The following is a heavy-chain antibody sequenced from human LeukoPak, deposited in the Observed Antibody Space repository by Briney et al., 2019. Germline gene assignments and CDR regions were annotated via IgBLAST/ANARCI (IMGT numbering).Heavy chain of an antibody. D-gene: IGHD6-13*01. CDR3: ARSPRVAAAGSRYYFDY. Sequence: PSETLSLTCTVSGGSISNSIYYWGWIRQPPGRGLEWIGTIYYSGSTYYNPSLKSRVTMSVDTSKNQFSLKLSSVTAADTAVYYCARSPRVAAAGSRYYFDYWGQGTLVTVSS. CDR1: GGSISNSIYY. V-gene: IGHV4-39*01. J-gene: IGHJ4*02. CDR2: IYYSGST.